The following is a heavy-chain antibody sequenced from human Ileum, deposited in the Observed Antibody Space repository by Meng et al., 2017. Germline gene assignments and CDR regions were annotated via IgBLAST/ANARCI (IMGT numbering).Heavy chain of an antibody. CDR1: GASVTTSHYQ. Sequence: QLPGSGPCLVRPSETLSLICTVSGASVTTSHYQWGWIRQPPGKGLEWIGYASTNYNPSLKSRVTISVDKSKNQFSLKLSSVTAADTAVYYCATTMVRGVSGGYFDYWGQGTLVTVSS. CDR3: ATTMVRGVSGGYFDY. D-gene: IGHD3-10*01. V-gene: IGHV4-61*05. CDR2: AST. J-gene: IGHJ4*02.